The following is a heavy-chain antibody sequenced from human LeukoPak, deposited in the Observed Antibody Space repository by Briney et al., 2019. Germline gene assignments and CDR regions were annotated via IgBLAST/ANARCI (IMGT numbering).Heavy chain of an antibody. Sequence: ASVKVSCKASGYTFTGYYIHWVRQAPGQGLEWMGWINPNSGGTNYEQKFQGRVTMTRETSISTAYMELSRLRSHDTAIYYCAILEMTTFRRSDAFDIWGQGTMVTVSS. D-gene: IGHD5-24*01. J-gene: IGHJ3*02. CDR2: INPNSGGT. CDR3: AILEMTTFRRSDAFDI. V-gene: IGHV1-2*02. CDR1: GYTFTGYY.